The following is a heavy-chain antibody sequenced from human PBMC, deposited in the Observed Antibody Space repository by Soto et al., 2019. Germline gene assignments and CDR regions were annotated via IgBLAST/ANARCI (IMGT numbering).Heavy chain of an antibody. CDR1: GGTFSSYA. D-gene: IGHD2-2*01. CDR2: IIPIFGTA. CDR3: ARGGVVVKYYYYGMDV. J-gene: IGHJ6*02. Sequence: SVKVSCKASGGTFSSYAISWVRQAPGQGLEWMGGIIPIFGTANYAQKFQGRVTITADESTSTAYMELSSLRSEDTAVYYCARGGVVVKYYYYGMDVWGQGTTFTVSS. V-gene: IGHV1-69*13.